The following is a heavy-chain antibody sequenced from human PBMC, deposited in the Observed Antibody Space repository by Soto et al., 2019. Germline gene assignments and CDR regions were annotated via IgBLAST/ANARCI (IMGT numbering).Heavy chain of an antibody. D-gene: IGHD1-26*01. CDR1: GFTFSNAW. J-gene: IGHJ3*02. CDR2: IKSKTDGGTT. CDR3: TTAYFGWELLPDAFDI. V-gene: IGHV3-15*01. Sequence: GGSLRLSCAASGFTFSNAWMSWVRQAPGKGRGWVGRIKSKTDGGTTDYAAPVKGRFTISRDDSKNTLYRQMNSLKTEDTAVYYCTTAYFGWELLPDAFDIWGQGTMVTVSS.